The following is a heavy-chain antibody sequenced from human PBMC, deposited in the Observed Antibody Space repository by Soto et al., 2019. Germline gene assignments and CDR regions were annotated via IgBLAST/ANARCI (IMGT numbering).Heavy chain of an antibody. CDR3: AGDSGYSLLYYFDY. D-gene: IGHD6-13*01. CDR1: GGSISSYY. J-gene: IGHJ4*02. V-gene: IGHV4-59*01. Sequence: SETLSLTCTVSGGSISSYYWSWIRQPPGKGLEWIGYIHYSGSTNHNPSLKSRVNISVDTSKNQFSLKLSSVTAADTALYYCAGDSGYSLLYYFDYWGQGTLVTVSS. CDR2: IHYSGST.